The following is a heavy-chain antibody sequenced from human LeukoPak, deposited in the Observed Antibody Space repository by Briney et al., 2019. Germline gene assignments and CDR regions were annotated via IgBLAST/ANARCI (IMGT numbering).Heavy chain of an antibody. CDR2: IWYDGSNK. V-gene: IGHV3-33*01. J-gene: IGHJ4*02. CDR3: ARDYYYDSSGSKSLGY. Sequence: GRSLRLSCAASGFTFSSYGMHWVRQAPGKGLEGVAVIWYDGSNKYYADSVKGRFTISRDNSKNTLYLQMNSLRAEDTAVYYCARDYYYDSSGSKSLGYWGQGTLVTVSS. D-gene: IGHD3-22*01. CDR1: GFTFSSYG.